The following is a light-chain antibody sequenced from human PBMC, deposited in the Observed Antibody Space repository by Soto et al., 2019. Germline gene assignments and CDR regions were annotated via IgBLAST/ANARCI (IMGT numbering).Light chain of an antibody. V-gene: IGKV1-5*03. J-gene: IGKJ1*01. Sequence: DIQMTQSPSTLFASVGDRVTITCRASQRISSRLAWYQQKPGTAPKLLIYKASTLQSGVPSRFSGSGSGTEFTLTISSLQPDDSATYYCQQYNDNWTFGQGTKV. CDR1: QRISSR. CDR2: KAS. CDR3: QQYNDNWT.